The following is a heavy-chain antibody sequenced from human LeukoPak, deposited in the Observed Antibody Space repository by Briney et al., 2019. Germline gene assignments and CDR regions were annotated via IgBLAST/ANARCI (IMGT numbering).Heavy chain of an antibody. D-gene: IGHD6-19*01. CDR3: ARDGSVGYSSGRWGIDY. J-gene: IGHJ4*02. CDR2: ISYDGSNK. CDR1: GFTFSSYA. V-gene: IGHV3-30*04. Sequence: GGSLRLSCAASGFTFSSYAMHWVRQAPGKGLEWVAVISYDGSNKYYADSVKGRFTISRDNSKNTLYLQMNSLRPEDMAVYYCARDGSVGYSSGRWGIDYWGQGTLVTVSS.